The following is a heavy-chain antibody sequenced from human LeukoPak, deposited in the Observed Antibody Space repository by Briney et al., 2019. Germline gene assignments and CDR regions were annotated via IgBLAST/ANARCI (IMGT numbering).Heavy chain of an antibody. CDR3: ASYSSSSYYYYMDV. CDR2: FDPEDGET. CDR1: GYTLTELS. V-gene: IGHV1-24*01. Sequence: GASVKVSCKVSGYTLTELSMHWVRQAPGKGLEWIGGFDPEDGETIYAQKFQGRVTMTEDTSTDTAYMELSSLRSEDTAVYYCASYSSSSYYYYMDVWGKGTTVTVSS. D-gene: IGHD6-6*01. J-gene: IGHJ6*03.